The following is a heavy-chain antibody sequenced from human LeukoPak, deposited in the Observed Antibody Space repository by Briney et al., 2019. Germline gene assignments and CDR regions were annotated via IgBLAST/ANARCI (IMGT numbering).Heavy chain of an antibody. J-gene: IGHJ4*02. V-gene: IGHV3-33*06. Sequence: PGGSLRLSCAASGFTVSSNYMSWVRQAPGKGLEWVAVIWIDGSGVYYADCVQGRFTISRDNSENTLYLQMDNLRAEDTAVYYCAKASNGYNGHYFDYWGQGTPVTVSS. CDR1: GFTVSSNY. D-gene: IGHD5-24*01. CDR2: IWIDGSGV. CDR3: AKASNGYNGHYFDY.